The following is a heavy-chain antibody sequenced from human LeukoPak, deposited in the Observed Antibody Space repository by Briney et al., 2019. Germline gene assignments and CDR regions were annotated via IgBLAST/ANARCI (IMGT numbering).Heavy chain of an antibody. CDR1: GYTFSNHG. CDR3: ARYFLSSPFDY. Sequence: ASVKVSCKASGYTFSNHGMNWVRQAPGQGLEWMGWISAYNGNTNYAQKLQGRVTMTTDTSTSTAYMELRSLRSDDTAVYYCARYFLSSPFDYWGQGTLVTVSS. CDR2: ISAYNGNT. D-gene: IGHD3-3*01. J-gene: IGHJ4*02. V-gene: IGHV1-18*01.